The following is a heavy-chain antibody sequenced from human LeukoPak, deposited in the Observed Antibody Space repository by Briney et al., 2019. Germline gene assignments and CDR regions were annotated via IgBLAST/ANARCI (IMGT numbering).Heavy chain of an antibody. V-gene: IGHV3-23*01. Sequence: GGSLRLSCAASGFNFANHAMSWVRQTPGKGLEWVSAISGGGDITYYADSVTGRFTISRDNSKDTLFLQMHSLRPGDTAVYYCAKGRTVGASYWYFDLWGRGTLVTVSS. CDR2: ISGGGDIT. CDR3: AKGRTVGASYWYFDL. D-gene: IGHD1-26*01. CDR1: GFNFANHA. J-gene: IGHJ2*01.